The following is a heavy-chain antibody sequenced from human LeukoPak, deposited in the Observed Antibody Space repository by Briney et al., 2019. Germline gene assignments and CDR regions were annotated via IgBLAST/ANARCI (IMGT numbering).Heavy chain of an antibody. J-gene: IGHJ1*01. CDR3: ARGRGYSYGPGLKYFQH. D-gene: IGHD5-18*01. Sequence: PSETLSLTCTVSGGSISSYYWSWIRQPPGKGLEWIGEINHSGSTNYNPSLKSRVTISVDTSKNQFSLKLSSVTAADTAVYYCARGRGYSYGPGLKYFQHWGQGTLVTVSS. CDR1: GGSISSYY. CDR2: INHSGST. V-gene: IGHV4-34*01.